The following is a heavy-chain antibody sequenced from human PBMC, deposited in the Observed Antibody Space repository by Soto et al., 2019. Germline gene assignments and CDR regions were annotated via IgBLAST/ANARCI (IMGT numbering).Heavy chain of an antibody. Sequence: ASVKVSCKASGGTFSSYAISWVRQAPGQGLEWMGGIIPIFGTANYAQKFQGRVTITADKSTSTAYMELSSPRSEDTAVYYCARAREYSSSPEPLIYGMDVWGQGTTVTVSS. CDR3: ARAREYSSSPEPLIYGMDV. CDR1: GGTFSSYA. V-gene: IGHV1-69*06. CDR2: IIPIFGTA. J-gene: IGHJ6*02. D-gene: IGHD6-6*01.